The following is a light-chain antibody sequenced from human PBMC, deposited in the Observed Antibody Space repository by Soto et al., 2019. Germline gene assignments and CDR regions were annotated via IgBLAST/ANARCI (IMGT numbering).Light chain of an antibody. V-gene: IGKV3-15*01. CDR2: GAS. CDR1: QSISNS. CDR3: QQYNNWPPRT. Sequence: EIVMTQSPATLSVSPGERATLSCRASQSISNSLAWYQQKPGQAPSLRIYGASTRATGIPARFSGSWSGTEFTLTISSLQSEDSAVYYCQQYNNWPPRTFGQGTKLEIK. J-gene: IGKJ2*01.